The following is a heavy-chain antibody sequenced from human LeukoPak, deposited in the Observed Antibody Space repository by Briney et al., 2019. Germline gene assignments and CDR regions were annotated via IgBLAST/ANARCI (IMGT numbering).Heavy chain of an antibody. CDR3: ARQDCGGDCSSSFDY. J-gene: IGHJ4*02. CDR1: GFTFSSYS. V-gene: IGHV3-21*01. CDR2: ISSSSSYI. D-gene: IGHD2-21*02. Sequence: PGGSLRLSCAASGFTFSSYSMNWVRQAPGKGLEWVSSISSSSSYIYYADSVKGRFTISRDNAKNSLYLQMNSLRAEDTAVYYCARQDCGGDCSSSFDYWGQGTLVTVSS.